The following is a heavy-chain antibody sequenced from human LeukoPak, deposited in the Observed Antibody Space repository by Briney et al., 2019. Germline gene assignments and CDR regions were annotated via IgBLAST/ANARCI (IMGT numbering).Heavy chain of an antibody. CDR2: IYYSGST. CDR3: ARGNYYGSGSYYNPYYYYGMDV. CDR1: GGSISSYY. J-gene: IGHJ6*02. V-gene: IGHV4-59*01. D-gene: IGHD3-10*01. Sequence: SETLSLTCTVSGGSISSYYWSWIRQPPGKGLEWIGYIYYSGSTNYNPSLKSRVTISVDASKNQFSLKLSSVTAADTAVYYCARGNYYGSGSYYNPYYYYGMDVWAKGPRSPSP.